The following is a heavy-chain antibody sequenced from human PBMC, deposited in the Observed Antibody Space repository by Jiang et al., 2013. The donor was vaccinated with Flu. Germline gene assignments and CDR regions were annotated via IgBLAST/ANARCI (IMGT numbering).Heavy chain of an antibody. V-gene: IGHV1-69*04. J-gene: IGHJ4*02. CDR1: GGTFSSYA. CDR2: IIPILGIA. Sequence: SGAEVKKPGSSVKVSCKASGGTFSSYAISWVRQAPGQGLEWMGRIIPILGIANYAQKFQGRVTITADKSTSTAYMELSSLRSEDTAVYYCARDNALGSSGYYGPGDYWGQGTLVTVSS. CDR3: ARDNALGSSGYYGPGDY. D-gene: IGHD3-22*01.